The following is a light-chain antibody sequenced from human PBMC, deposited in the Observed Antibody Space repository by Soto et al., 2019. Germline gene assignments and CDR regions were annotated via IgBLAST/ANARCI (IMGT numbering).Light chain of an antibody. V-gene: IGKV3-20*01. J-gene: IGKJ2*01. CDR3: QRNS. CDR1: QSISTNS. CDR2: ATS. Sequence: PGERATLSCRAGQSISTNSLAWYQHKPGQAPRLLIYATSSRATGIPDRFSGSGSGTDFTLTISRLEPEDFAVYYCQRNSFGQGTRLEIK.